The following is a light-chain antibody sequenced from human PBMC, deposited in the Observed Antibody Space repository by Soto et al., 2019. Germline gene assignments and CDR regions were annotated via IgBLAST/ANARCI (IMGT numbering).Light chain of an antibody. V-gene: IGKV1-39*01. J-gene: IGKJ2*01. Sequence: DIQMTQSPSSLSASVVDRVTITCRASQSTSSYLNWYQQKPGKAPKLLIYAASSLQSGVPSRFSGIGSGPDFTLTISSLQNEDFATYYCQQSFSTPRTFGQGTQLEIK. CDR3: QQSFSTPRT. CDR2: AAS. CDR1: QSTSSY.